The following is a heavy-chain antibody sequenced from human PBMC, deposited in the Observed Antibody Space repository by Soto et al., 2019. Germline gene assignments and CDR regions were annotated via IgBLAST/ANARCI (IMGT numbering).Heavy chain of an antibody. D-gene: IGHD3-22*01. CDR3: ARTLRSGYPPDI. CDR2: IIPILGIA. Sequence: QVQLVQSGAEVKKPGSSVKVSCKASGGTFSSYTISWVRQAPGQGLEWMGRIIPILGIANYAQKFQGRVTITADKSTSTAYMELSSLRSEDTAVYYCARTLRSGYPPDIWGQGTLFTVSS. CDR1: GGTFSSYT. J-gene: IGHJ4*02. V-gene: IGHV1-69*02.